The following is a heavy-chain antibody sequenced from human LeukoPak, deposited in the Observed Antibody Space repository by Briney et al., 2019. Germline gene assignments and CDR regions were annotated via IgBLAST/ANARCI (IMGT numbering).Heavy chain of an antibody. CDR2: FDTEDGEK. CDR3: ASGFAYQYFDS. CDR1: GYTLISLS. D-gene: IGHD2-2*01. J-gene: IGHJ4*02. V-gene: IGHV1-24*01. Sequence: ASVKVSCNVSGYTLISLSIHWVRQAPARGLEWMGGFDTEDGEKIYAQKFQGRFTMTEDTSTDTAYMELSSLRSDDTDVYYCASGFAYQYFDSWGQGTLVTVS.